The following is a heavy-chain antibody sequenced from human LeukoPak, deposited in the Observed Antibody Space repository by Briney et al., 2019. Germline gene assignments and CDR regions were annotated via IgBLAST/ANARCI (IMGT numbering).Heavy chain of an antibody. V-gene: IGHV1-18*01. CDR3: ARDGIVVVTAIQGYFDY. CDR1: GYTFASYG. J-gene: IGHJ4*02. CDR2: ISAYNGNT. Sequence: GASVKVSCKASGYTFASYGISWVRQAPGQGLEWMGWISAYNGNTNYAQKLQGRVTMTTDTSTSTAYMELRSLRSDDTAVYYCARDGIVVVTAIQGYFDYWGQGTLVTVSS. D-gene: IGHD2-21*02.